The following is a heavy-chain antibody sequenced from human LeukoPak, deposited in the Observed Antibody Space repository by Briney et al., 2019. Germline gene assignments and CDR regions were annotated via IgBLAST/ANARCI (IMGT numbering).Heavy chain of an antibody. J-gene: IGHJ5*01. Sequence: GSLSLSCAASRFTFSSYGMHWVRQAPGKGLEWVALISYDGRKTFYVDSVKGRFTVSRDNSKNTLYLQLISLRGEDTALYYCAKVKDRDGYNAPDSWGQGTLVTVSS. CDR3: AKVKDRDGYNAPDS. V-gene: IGHV3-30*18. D-gene: IGHD5-24*01. CDR1: RFTFSSYG. CDR2: ISYDGRKT.